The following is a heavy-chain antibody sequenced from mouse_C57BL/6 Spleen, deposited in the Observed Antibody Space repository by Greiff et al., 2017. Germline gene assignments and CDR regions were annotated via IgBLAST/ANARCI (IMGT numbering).Heavy chain of an antibody. V-gene: IGHV1-69*01. Sequence: QVQLQQPGAELVMPGASVQLSCQASGYPFPSYWMHWVKQRPGQGLEWIGEIDPSDSYTNYNQKFKGKSTLTVDKSSSTAYMQLSSLTSEDSAVYYCARWGGSSYFDYWGKGTTLTVSS. CDR2: IDPSDSYT. J-gene: IGHJ2*01. CDR3: ARWGGSSYFDY. CDR1: GYPFPSYW. D-gene: IGHD1-1*01.